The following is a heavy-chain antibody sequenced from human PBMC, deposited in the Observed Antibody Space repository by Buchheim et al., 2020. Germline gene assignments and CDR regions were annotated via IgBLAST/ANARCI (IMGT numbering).Heavy chain of an antibody. V-gene: IGHV3-33*01. CDR2: IWYDGSNE. CDR3: ARPLGSGSYEGLFDY. Sequence: QVQLVESGGGVVQPGRSLRLSCAASGFTFSTYGMHWVRQAPGQGLEWVAIIWYDGSNEYYGDSVKGRFTISRDNSKNTLYLQMNSLRAEDTAVYYCARPLGSGSYEGLFDYWGHGTL. J-gene: IGHJ4*01. CDR1: GFTFSTYG. D-gene: IGHD1-26*01.